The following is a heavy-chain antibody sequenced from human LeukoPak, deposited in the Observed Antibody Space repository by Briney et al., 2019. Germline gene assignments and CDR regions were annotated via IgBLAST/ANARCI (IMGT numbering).Heavy chain of an antibody. CDR1: GFTFSSYA. Sequence: AGGSLSLSCAASGFTFSSYALSWVRQAQGQGLEWVSGIGVSGGSTTYADSVKGRFTISRDNSKNTLYLQMNSLRAEDTAVYYCAKPQDYMDVWGKGTTVTVSS. CDR3: AKPQDYMDV. J-gene: IGHJ6*03. V-gene: IGHV3-23*01. CDR2: IGVSGGST.